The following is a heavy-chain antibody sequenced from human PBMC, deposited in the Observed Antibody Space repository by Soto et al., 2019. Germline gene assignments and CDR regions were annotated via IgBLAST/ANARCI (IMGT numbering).Heavy chain of an antibody. J-gene: IGHJ4*02. Sequence: QSGGSLRLSCAASGFTFSSYAMHWVRQAPGKGLEWVAVIPYDGSNKYYADSVKGRFTISRDNSKNTLYLQMNSLRAEDTAVYYCARDLGLRFDYWGQGTLVTVSS. D-gene: IGHD2-21*02. CDR1: GFTFSSYA. CDR2: IPYDGSNK. V-gene: IGHV3-30-3*01. CDR3: ARDLGLRFDY.